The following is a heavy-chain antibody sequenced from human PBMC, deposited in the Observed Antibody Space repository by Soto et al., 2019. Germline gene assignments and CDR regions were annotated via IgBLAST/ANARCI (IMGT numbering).Heavy chain of an antibody. J-gene: IGHJ5*02. Sequence: PSETLSFTCTVSGGSISSYYWSWIRQPPGKGLEWIGYIYYSGSTNYNPSLKSRVTISVDTSKNQFSLKLSSVTAADTAVYYCARLLHDYIKTGWFDPWGQGTLVTVSS. V-gene: IGHV4-59*01. CDR1: GGSISSYY. D-gene: IGHD4-4*01. CDR2: IYYSGST. CDR3: ARLLHDYIKTGWFDP.